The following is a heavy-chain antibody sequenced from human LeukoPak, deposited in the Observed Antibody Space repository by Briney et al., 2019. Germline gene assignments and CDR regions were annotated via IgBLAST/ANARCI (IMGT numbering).Heavy chain of an antibody. CDR3: VKLNSWYWYYFDY. D-gene: IGHD6-13*01. Sequence: GGSLRLSCAASGFTFSSYAMSWVHQALGKGLEWVSGISGSGGSTYHADSVKGRFTISRDNSKNTLYLQMSSLRADDTAVYYCVKLNSWYWYYFDYWGQGTLVTVSS. CDR2: ISGSGGST. J-gene: IGHJ4*02. CDR1: GFTFSSYA. V-gene: IGHV3-23*01.